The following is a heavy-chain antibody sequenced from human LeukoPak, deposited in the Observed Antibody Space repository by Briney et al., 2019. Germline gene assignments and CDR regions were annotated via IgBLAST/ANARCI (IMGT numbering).Heavy chain of an antibody. D-gene: IGHD1-26*01. Sequence: ASVKVSCKASGYTFTGYYMHWVRQAPGQGLEWMGWINPNSGGTNYAQKFQGRVTMTRDTSISTAYMELSRLRPDDTAVYYCASSLLTRNWFDPWGQGTLVTVSS. V-gene: IGHV1-2*02. CDR2: INPNSGGT. CDR1: GYTFTGYY. CDR3: ASSLLTRNWFDP. J-gene: IGHJ5*02.